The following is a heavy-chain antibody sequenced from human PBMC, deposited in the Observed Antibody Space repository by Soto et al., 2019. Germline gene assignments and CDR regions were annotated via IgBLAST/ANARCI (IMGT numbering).Heavy chain of an antibody. CDR2: ISFSGGNT. CDR1: GFTFSNSA. D-gene: IGHD3-22*01. V-gene: IGHV3-23*01. J-gene: IGHJ3*01. Sequence: GGSLRLSCATSGFTFSNSAMSWVRQAPGKGLEWVSFISFSGGNTYYADSVKGRFTISGDNSKNTLYLQMNSLRAEDTAAYYCARGDYYDTSGPFSDAFDVWGQGTMVTISS. CDR3: ARGDYYDTSGPFSDAFDV.